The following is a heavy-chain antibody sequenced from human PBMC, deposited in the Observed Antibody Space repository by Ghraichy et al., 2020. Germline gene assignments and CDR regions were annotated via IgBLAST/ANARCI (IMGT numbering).Heavy chain of an antibody. CDR2: INSDGSST. D-gene: IGHD1-26*01. CDR1: GFTFSSYW. CDR3: ARDLREVPYYGMDV. V-gene: IGHV3-74*01. Sequence: GESLNISCAASGFTFSSYWMHWVRQAPGKGLVWVSRINSDGSSTSYADSVKGRFTISRDNAKNTLYLQMNSLRAEDTAVYYCARDLREVPYYGMDVWGQGTTVTVSS. J-gene: IGHJ6*02.